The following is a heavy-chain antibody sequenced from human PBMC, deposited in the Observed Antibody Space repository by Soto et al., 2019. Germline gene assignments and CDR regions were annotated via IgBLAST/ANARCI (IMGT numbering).Heavy chain of an antibody. CDR2: IYHSGST. D-gene: IGHD3-3*01. Sequence: QVQLQESGPGLVKLSGTLSLTCAVSGDSMSKTNWWSWVRQPPGKGLEWIGEIYHSGSTNYNPSFKRRVTMSVDKSKNQFSLNLTSVSAADTAVYYCAKRTLRRLRFVETHWGQGTLVTVSS. CDR1: GDSMSKTNW. J-gene: IGHJ4*02. CDR3: AKRTLRRLRFVETH. V-gene: IGHV4-4*02.